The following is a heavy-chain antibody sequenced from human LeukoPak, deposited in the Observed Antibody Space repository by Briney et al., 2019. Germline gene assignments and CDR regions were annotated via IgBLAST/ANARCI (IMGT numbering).Heavy chain of an antibody. CDR1: GGSISSSSYY. V-gene: IGHV4-39*07. D-gene: IGHD2/OR15-2a*01. J-gene: IGHJ4*02. CDR3: ARSGLSRFGF. CDR2: IYFIGIT. Sequence: PSETLSLTCTVSGGSISSSSYYWGWIRQPPGKGLEWIGSIYFIGITYYNPSLKSRITISVDTSKNQLSLKLNSVIAEDTAVYYCARSGLSRFGFWGQGTLVTVSS.